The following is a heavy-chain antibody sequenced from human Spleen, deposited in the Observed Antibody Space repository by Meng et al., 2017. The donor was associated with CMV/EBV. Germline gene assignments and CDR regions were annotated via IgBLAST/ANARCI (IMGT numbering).Heavy chain of an antibody. CDR3: ARDQYFTTVTTGWFDP. CDR1: GGSFSGYY. J-gene: IGHJ5*02. V-gene: IGHV4-34*01. D-gene: IGHD4-11*01. Sequence: SETLSLTCAVYGGSFSGYYWSWIRQPPGKGLEWIGEINHSGSTNYNPSLKSRVTISVDTSKNQFSLKLSSVTAADTAVYYCARDQYFTTVTTGWFDPWGQGTLVTVSS. CDR2: INHSGST.